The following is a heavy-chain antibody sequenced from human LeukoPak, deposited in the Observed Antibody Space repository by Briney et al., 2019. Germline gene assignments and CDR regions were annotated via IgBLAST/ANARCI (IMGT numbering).Heavy chain of an antibody. V-gene: IGHV4-59*08. CDR2: LLKTGGT. J-gene: IGHJ4*02. CDR1: GASITSYH. Sequence: SETLSLTCTVSGASITSYHWSWFRQPPGKGLEWTGCLLKTGGTLHSPSLKSRVTMSVDSPKNQFSLKLASVTVADTAIYYCVRLNEEGGSHLDFDSWGQGILVTVSS. D-gene: IGHD5-12*01. CDR3: VRLNEEGGSHLDFDS.